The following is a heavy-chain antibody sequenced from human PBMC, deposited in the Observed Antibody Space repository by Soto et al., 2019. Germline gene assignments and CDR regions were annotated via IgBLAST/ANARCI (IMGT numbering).Heavy chain of an antibody. CDR2: IYYSGST. D-gene: IGHD6-25*01. CDR3: ARHEAGWYFDS. Sequence: QLQLQESGPGLVKPSETLSLTCTVSRGSITSGTNYWAWIRQPPGKGLEWIANIYYSGSTFYNPSLKSRVTISLDTYKNQFSLKLRSVTAADTAVYYCARHEAGWYFDSWGQGTLVTVSS. J-gene: IGHJ4*02. V-gene: IGHV4-39*01. CDR1: RGSITSGTNY.